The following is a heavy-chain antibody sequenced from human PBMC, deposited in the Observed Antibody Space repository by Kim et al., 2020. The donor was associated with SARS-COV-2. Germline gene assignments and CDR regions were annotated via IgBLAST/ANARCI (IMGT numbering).Heavy chain of an antibody. CDR2: IIPIFGTA. J-gene: IGHJ4*02. CDR3: ARGSQGSRYFDPGPYYFDY. CDR1: GGTFSSYA. V-gene: IGHV1-69*13. D-gene: IGHD3-9*01. Sequence: SVKVSCKASGGTFSSYAISWVRQAPGQGLEWMGGIIPIFGTANYAQKFQGRVTITADESTSTAYMELSSLRSEDTAVYYCARGSQGSRYFDPGPYYFDYWGQGTLVTVSS.